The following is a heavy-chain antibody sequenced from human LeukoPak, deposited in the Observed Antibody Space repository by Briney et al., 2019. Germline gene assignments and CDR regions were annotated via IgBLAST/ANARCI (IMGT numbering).Heavy chain of an antibody. CDR3: AIGLNGYSSSWERLDY. V-gene: IGHV3-21*01. CDR1: GFTFSSYS. D-gene: IGHD6-13*01. Sequence: GGSLRLSCAASGFTFSSYSMNWVRQAPGKGLEWVSSISSSSSYIYYADSVKGRFTISRDNAKNSLYLQMNSLRAEDTDVYYCAIGLNGYSSSWERLDYWGQGTLVTVSS. J-gene: IGHJ4*02. CDR2: ISSSSSYI.